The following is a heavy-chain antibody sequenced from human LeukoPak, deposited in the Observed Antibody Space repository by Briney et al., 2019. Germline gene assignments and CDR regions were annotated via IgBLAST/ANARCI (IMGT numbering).Heavy chain of an antibody. CDR2: VHSSGIT. D-gene: IGHD3-22*01. CDR3: AGESYYDASGYSGGLNV. J-gene: IGHJ6*02. V-gene: IGHV4-4*07. CDR1: GGSISSYY. Sequence: SETLSLTCTVSGGSISSYYLSWIRRPAGKGLEWIGRVHSSGITNYNPSLRSRLTMSIDTSRNQFSLRVTSVTAADTALYYCAGESYYDASGYSGGLNVWGQGTTVIVPS.